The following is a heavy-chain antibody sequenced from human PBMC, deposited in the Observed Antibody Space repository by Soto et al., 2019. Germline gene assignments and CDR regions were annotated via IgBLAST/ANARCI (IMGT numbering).Heavy chain of an antibody. Sequence: GGSLRLSCAASGFTFSNAWMSWVRQAPGKGLEWVGRIKSKTDGGTTDYAAPVKGRFTISRDDSKNTLYLQMNSLKTEDTAVYYCTTNVAVAALFVNWGQGTLVTVSS. J-gene: IGHJ4*02. CDR2: IKSKTDGGTT. CDR1: GFTFSNAW. V-gene: IGHV3-15*01. D-gene: IGHD6-19*01. CDR3: TTNVAVAALFVN.